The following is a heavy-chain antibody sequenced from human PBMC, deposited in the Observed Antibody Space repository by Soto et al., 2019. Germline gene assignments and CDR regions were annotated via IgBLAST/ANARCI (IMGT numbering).Heavy chain of an antibody. CDR1: GYSFTSYW. Sequence: GESLKISCKGSGYSFTSYWIGWVRQMPGKGLEWMGIIYPGDSDTRYSPSFQGQVTISADKSISTAYLQWSSLKAWDTAMYYCATPAGGRARCGGSCYSIWGQGTMVTVSS. CDR3: ATPAGGRARCGGSCYSI. CDR2: IYPGDSDT. J-gene: IGHJ3*02. V-gene: IGHV5-51*01. D-gene: IGHD2-15*01.